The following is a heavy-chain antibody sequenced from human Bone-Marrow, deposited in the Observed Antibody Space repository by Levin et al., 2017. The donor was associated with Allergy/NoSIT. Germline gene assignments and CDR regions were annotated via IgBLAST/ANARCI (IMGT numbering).Heavy chain of an antibody. V-gene: IGHV2-70*11. CDR1: GFSLTTSGMC. J-gene: IGHJ6*02. D-gene: IGHD5-18*01. CDR2: IDWDDDK. Sequence: ESGPTLVKPTQTVTLTCTFSGFSLTTSGMCVSWIRQPPGKALEWLARIDWDDDKYYSTSLKTRLTISKDTSKNQVVLTMTNMDPVDTATYYCARIPHPGHNYGYYYGMDVWGQGTTVTVSS. CDR3: ARIPHPGHNYGYYYGMDV.